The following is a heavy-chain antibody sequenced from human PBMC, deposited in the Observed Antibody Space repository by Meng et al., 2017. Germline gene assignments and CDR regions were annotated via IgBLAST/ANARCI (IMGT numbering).Heavy chain of an antibody. CDR1: GFTFTSYY. CDR2: IQPNSGDT. D-gene: IGHD3-22*01. J-gene: IGHJ4*02. CDR3: ARGLYDISGDFSY. Sequence: SGVEVKTPGAAVKVSCTASGFTFTSYYIPWVRQAPGQGLEWMGRIQPNSGDTNSAQKFQGRVTMTRNTSISTAYMELSGLKFDDTAVYYCARGLYDISGDFSYWGQGTLVTVSS. V-gene: IGHV1-2*06.